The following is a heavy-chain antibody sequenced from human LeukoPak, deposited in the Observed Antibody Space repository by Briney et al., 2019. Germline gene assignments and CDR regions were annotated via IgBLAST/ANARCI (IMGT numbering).Heavy chain of an antibody. CDR2: IYYSGST. D-gene: IGHD6-13*01. Sequence: SETLSLTCAVYGGSISSGGYSWSWIRQPPGKGLEWIGYIYYSGSTYYNPSLKSRVTISVDTSKNQFSLKLSSVTAADTAVYYCARDIAAADLPNYYYYFMDVWGKGTTVTVSS. CDR1: GGSISSGGYS. CDR3: ARDIAAADLPNYYYYFMDV. V-gene: IGHV4-30-4*07. J-gene: IGHJ6*03.